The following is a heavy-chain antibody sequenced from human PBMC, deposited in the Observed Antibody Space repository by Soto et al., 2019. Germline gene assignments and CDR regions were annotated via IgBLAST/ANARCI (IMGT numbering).Heavy chain of an antibody. CDR3: ARHDGFSSGWIIDY. D-gene: IGHD6-19*01. J-gene: IGHJ4*01. CDR1: GASITSENW. Sequence: PSETLSLTCTVSGASITSENWWSCVRQPPGKGLEWIATFYYTEYTTHYNPSLKSRVTISIDTSKNQFSLILTSVTAADTAVYYCARHDGFSSGWIIDYWGHGTLVTVSS. V-gene: IGHV4-39*01. CDR2: FYYTEYTT.